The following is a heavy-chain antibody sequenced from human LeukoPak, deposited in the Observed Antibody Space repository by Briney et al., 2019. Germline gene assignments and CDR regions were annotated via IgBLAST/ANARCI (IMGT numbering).Heavy chain of an antibody. CDR3: SRGTDAYKCGNS. Sequence: PSETLSLTCAVYGGSFSGYYWTWIRRPPGKGLEWIGEIHYSGRINYNPSLKSQVTISADTSNNHFSLKMNSVTAADTAVYYCSRGTDAYKCGNSWGQGTLVTVSS. CDR2: IHYSGRI. J-gene: IGHJ4*02. V-gene: IGHV4-34*01. D-gene: IGHD5-24*01. CDR1: GGSFSGYY.